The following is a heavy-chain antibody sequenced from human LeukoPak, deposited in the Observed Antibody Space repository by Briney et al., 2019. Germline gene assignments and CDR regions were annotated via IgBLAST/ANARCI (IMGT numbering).Heavy chain of an antibody. CDR2: ISAYNGNT. Sequence: ASVTVSFTASGYTFTIYGISWVRQAPGQGLEWMGWISAYNGNTNYAQKLQGRVTMTTDTSTSTAYMELRSLRSDDTAVYYCARDLTQSGTDAFDIWGQGTMVTVSS. D-gene: IGHD1-14*01. CDR3: ARDLTQSGTDAFDI. V-gene: IGHV1-18*01. J-gene: IGHJ3*02. CDR1: GYTFTIYG.